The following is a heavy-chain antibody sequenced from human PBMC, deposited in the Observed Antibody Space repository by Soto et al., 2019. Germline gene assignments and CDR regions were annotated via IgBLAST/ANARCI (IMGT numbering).Heavy chain of an antibody. Sequence: GGSLRLSCAASGFTFSSYSMTWVRQAPGKGLEWVSYISSSSSSTIYYADSVKGRFTISRDNAKNSLYLQMNSLRDEDTAVYYCARVSHFASDIWGQGTMVTVSS. J-gene: IGHJ3*02. CDR2: ISSSSSSTI. CDR3: ARVSHFASDI. CDR1: GFTFSSYS. D-gene: IGHD3-3*02. V-gene: IGHV3-48*02.